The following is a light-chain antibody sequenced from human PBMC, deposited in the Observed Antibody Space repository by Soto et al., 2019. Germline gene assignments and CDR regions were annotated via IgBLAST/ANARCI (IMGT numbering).Light chain of an antibody. CDR2: EVN. J-gene: IGLJ2*01. CDR1: SSDLGRYNF. Sequence: QSVLTQPPSASGSPGQSVTISCTGTSSDLGRYNFVSWYRQHPGKAPKLVISEVNKRPSGVPDRFSGSKSGNTASLTVSGLQADDEADYYCTSYAGNNTLKFGGGTKVTVL. V-gene: IGLV2-8*01. CDR3: TSYAGNNTLK.